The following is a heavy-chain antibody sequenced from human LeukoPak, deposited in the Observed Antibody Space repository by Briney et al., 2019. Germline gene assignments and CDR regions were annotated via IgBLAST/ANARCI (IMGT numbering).Heavy chain of an antibody. D-gene: IGHD6-19*01. J-gene: IGHJ4*02. V-gene: IGHV3-48*03. CDR1: GFTFSSYE. CDR3: ARAPGSGWYVNYFDY. Sequence: GGSLRLSCAASGFTFSSYEMNWVRQAPGKGLEWVSYISSSGSTIYYADSVKGRFTISRDNAKNSLYLQMNSLRAEDTAVYYCARAPGSGWYVNYFDYWGQGTLATVSS. CDR2: ISSSGSTI.